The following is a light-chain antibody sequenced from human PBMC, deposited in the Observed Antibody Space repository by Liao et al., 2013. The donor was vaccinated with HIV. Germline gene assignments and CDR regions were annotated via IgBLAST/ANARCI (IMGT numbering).Light chain of an antibody. J-gene: IGLJ1*01. CDR2: QDN. CDR3: QAWDSSTDNYV. Sequence: SYELTQPPSVSVSPGQTASITCSGDKLGDKYACWYQQKPGQSPVVVIYQDNKRPSGIPERFSGSNSGNTATLTISGTQAVDEADYYCQAWDSSTDNYVFGTGTKVTVL. CDR1: KLGDKY. V-gene: IGLV3-1*01.